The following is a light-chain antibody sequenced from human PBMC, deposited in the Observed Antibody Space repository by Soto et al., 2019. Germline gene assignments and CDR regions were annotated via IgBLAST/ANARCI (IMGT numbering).Light chain of an antibody. J-gene: IGKJ2*01. V-gene: IGKV3-20*01. Sequence: EAVLTQSPGTLSLSLGERATLSCRASQSVSNSYLAWYQQKPGQAPRLLIYGASSRATGIPDRFSGSGSGTAFTLTISRLEPEDLAVYYCQQYGSSPRTFGQGTKLEI. CDR1: QSVSNSY. CDR3: QQYGSSPRT. CDR2: GAS.